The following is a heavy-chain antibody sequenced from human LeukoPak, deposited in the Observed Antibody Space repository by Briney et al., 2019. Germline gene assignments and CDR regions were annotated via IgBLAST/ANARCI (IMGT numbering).Heavy chain of an antibody. CDR3: AASFLRVEFVSDY. CDR2: ISYDGSNK. CDR1: GFTFSSYG. J-gene: IGHJ4*02. V-gene: IGHV3-30*03. D-gene: IGHD3-10*01. Sequence: PGGSLRLSCAASGFTFSSYGMHWVRQAPGKGLEWVAVISYDGSNKYYADSVQGRFTISRDNSKNTLYLQMNSLRAEDTAVYYCAASFLRVEFVSDYWGQGTLVTVSS.